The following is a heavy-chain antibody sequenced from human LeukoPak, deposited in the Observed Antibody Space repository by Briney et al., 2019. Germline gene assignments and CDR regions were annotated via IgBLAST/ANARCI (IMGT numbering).Heavy chain of an antibody. CDR2: ISGSGGST. D-gene: IGHD6-13*01. CDR3: AKDIQTDSSSWVH. Sequence: GGSLRLSCAASGFTFSSYAMSWVCQAPGKGLEWVSAISGSGGSTYYADSVKGRFTIPRDNSKNTLYLQMNSLRAEDTAVYYCAKDIQTDSSSWVHWGQGTLVTVSS. CDR1: GFTFSSYA. J-gene: IGHJ4*02. V-gene: IGHV3-23*01.